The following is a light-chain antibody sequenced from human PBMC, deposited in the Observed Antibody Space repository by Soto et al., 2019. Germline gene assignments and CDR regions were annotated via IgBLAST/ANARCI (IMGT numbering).Light chain of an antibody. J-gene: IGKJ4*01. V-gene: IGKV1-12*01. CDR2: GAS. CDR1: QGINRW. CDR3: QHANNFPRT. Sequence: DIQMTQSPSSVSASVGDRVTITCRASQGINRWLAWYQQKPGKAPKLLISGASNLQSGVPSRFSGSGSGTDFTLTISSLQPEDVATYYCQHANNFPRTFGGGTKVEIK.